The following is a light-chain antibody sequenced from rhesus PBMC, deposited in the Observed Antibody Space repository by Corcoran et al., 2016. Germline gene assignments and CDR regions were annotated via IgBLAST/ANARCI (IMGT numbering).Light chain of an antibody. CDR1: ENVNNY. J-gene: IGKJ2*01. CDR3: QHGYGTPYS. CDR2: KAS. V-gene: IGKV1-74*01. Sequence: DIQMTQSSSSLSASVGDRVTITCRASENVNNYLNWYQQKPGKAPKLLIYKASTLQSGVPSRFSGSGSGTDYTFTSSSLQPEDVATYYCQHGYGTPYSFGQGTKVEIK.